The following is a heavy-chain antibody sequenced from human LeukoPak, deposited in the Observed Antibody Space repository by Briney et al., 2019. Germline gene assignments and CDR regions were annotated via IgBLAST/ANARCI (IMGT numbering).Heavy chain of an antibody. CDR1: GGSFSGYY. J-gene: IGHJ6*03. Sequence: SETLSLTCAVYGGSFSGYYWSWIRQPPGKGLEWIGEINHSGSTNYNPSLKSRVTISVDTSKNQFSLKLSSVTAADTAVYYCARDYNSYYYYMDVWGKGTTVTISS. D-gene: IGHD1-1*01. CDR2: INHSGST. CDR3: ARDYNSYYYYMDV. V-gene: IGHV4-34*01.